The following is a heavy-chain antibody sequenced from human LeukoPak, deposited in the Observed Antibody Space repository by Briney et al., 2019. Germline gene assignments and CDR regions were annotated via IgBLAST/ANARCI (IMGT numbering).Heavy chain of an antibody. CDR2: IYYSGST. CDR1: GGSISNYY. Sequence: PSETLSLTCTVSGGSISNYYWGWIRQPPGKGLEWIGSIYYSGSTYYNPSLKSRVTISVDTSKNQFSLKLSSVTAADTAVYYCARDDRRDGYNLDYWGQGTLVTVSS. CDR3: ARDDRRDGYNLDY. D-gene: IGHD5-24*01. V-gene: IGHV4-39*07. J-gene: IGHJ4*02.